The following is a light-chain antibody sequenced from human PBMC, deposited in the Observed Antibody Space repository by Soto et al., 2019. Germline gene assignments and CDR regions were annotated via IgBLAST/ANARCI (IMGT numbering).Light chain of an antibody. CDR2: AAS. Sequence: DIQMTQSPSSLSASVGDRVTITCRASQSIRSHLNWYQQKPGKAPNLLIYAASSLHSGVPSRFSGSGSGTEFTLTISSLQPDDFATYYCQQSYSTPKTFGQGTKVDIK. V-gene: IGKV1-39*01. CDR1: QSIRSH. J-gene: IGKJ1*01. CDR3: QQSYSTPKT.